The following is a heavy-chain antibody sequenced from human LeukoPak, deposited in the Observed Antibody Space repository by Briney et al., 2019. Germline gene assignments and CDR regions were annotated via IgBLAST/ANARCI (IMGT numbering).Heavy chain of an antibody. CDR1: GFSVRSYW. Sequence: GSLRLSCAPSGFSVRSYWMSGVRDAPGKGLEWVANIIQDGSEKYYVDSVKGRFTISRDNAKNSLYLQMNSLRAEDTAMYYCAREGGWYIDYWGQGTLVTVSS. J-gene: IGHJ4*02. V-gene: IGHV3-7*03. CDR2: IIQDGSEK. CDR3: AREGGWYIDY. D-gene: IGHD6-19*01.